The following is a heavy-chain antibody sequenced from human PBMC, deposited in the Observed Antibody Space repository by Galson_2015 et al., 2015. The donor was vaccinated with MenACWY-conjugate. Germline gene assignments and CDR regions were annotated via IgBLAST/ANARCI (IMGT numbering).Heavy chain of an antibody. D-gene: IGHD3-16*01. CDR1: GFTFSSYW. CDR3: ARSYVPGSDRKNYYMDV. J-gene: IGHJ6*03. Sequence: SLRLSCAASGFTFSSYWMHWVRQAPGKGLVWVSRVNSDGSGTGYADSAKGRFTISRDNAKNMLFLQMNSLKVEDTAVYYCARSYVPGSDRKNYYMDVGGRGTTVTVSS. CDR2: VNSDGSGT. V-gene: IGHV3-74*01.